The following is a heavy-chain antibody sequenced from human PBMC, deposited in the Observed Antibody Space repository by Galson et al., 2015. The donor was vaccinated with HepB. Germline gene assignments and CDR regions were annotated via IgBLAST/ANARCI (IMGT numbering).Heavy chain of an antibody. CDR1: GYVFRSYG. J-gene: IGHJ4*02. CDR2: ISGLNGNT. Sequence: SVKVSCKASGYVFRSYGITWVRQAPGQGLEWMGWISGLNGNTNYAQRLQGRVTMTTDKSTTTAYTELRSLRSDNTAVYYCALRTGTYPYYFDFWGQGTLVTVSS. V-gene: IGHV1-18*01. CDR3: ALRTGTYPYYFDF. D-gene: IGHD3-10*01.